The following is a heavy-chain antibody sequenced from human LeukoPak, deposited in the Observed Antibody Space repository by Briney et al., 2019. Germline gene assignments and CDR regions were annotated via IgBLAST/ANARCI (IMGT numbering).Heavy chain of an antibody. CDR3: ARQPWLSDAFDI. D-gene: IGHD3-22*01. V-gene: IGHV1-18*01. CDR1: PYSFTSYG. Sequence: ASVKVSCKASPYSFTSYGISWVRQAPGQGLEWMGWISPYNGNTSYTQKLQGRLTVTTDTSTATAYMELRSLRSDDTAVYYCARQPWLSDAFDIWGQGTMVTVSS. CDR2: ISPYNGNT. J-gene: IGHJ3*02.